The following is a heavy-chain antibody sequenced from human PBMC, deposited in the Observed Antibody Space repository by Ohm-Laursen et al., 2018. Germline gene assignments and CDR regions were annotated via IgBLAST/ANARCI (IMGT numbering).Heavy chain of an antibody. Sequence: ASVKVSCKASGYTFTSYDINWVRQATGQGLEWMGWMNPNSGNTGYAQKFQGRVIMTRNTSKNTAYMELSSLRSEDTAVYYCARAPTTVVTPRWFDPWGQGTLVTVSS. CDR1: GYTFTSYD. D-gene: IGHD4-23*01. J-gene: IGHJ5*02. CDR3: ARAPTTVVTPRWFDP. CDR2: MNPNSGNT. V-gene: IGHV1-8*01.